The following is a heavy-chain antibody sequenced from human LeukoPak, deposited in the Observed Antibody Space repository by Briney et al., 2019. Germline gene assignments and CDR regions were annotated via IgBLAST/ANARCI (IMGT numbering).Heavy chain of an antibody. CDR2: IIPILGIA. CDR3: ARLMGTTMIVVGTDAFDI. D-gene: IGHD3-22*01. J-gene: IGHJ3*02. Sequence: SVKVSCKASGGTFSSYAISWVRQAPGQGLEWMGRIIPILGIANYAQKFQGRVTITADKPTSTAYMELSSLRSEDTAVYYCARLMGTTMIVVGTDAFDIWGQGTMVTVSS. CDR1: GGTFSSYA. V-gene: IGHV1-69*04.